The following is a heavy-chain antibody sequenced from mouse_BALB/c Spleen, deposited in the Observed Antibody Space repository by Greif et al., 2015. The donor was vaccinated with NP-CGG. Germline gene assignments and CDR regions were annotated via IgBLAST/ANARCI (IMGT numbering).Heavy chain of an antibody. D-gene: IGHD1-1*02. CDR3: TRYGGLDHFYAMDY. CDR2: INPSNGGT. V-gene: IGHV1S81*02. CDR1: GYTFTSYY. J-gene: IGHJ4*01. Sequence: VQLQQSGAELVKPGASVKLSCKASGYTFTSYYMYWVKQRPGQGLEWIGGINPSNGGTNFNEKFKSKATLTVDKSSSTAYMHLSSLTSEDSAVYYCTRYGGLDHFYAMDYWGQGTSVTVSS.